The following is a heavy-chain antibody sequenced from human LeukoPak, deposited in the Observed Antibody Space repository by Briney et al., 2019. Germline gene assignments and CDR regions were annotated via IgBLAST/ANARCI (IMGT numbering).Heavy chain of an antibody. CDR3: ARTYYWGGDCYSLDY. CDR2: IYYSGST. J-gene: IGHJ4*02. V-gene: IGHV4-59*08. D-gene: IGHD2-21*02. CDR1: GGSVNSYY. Sequence: ETLSLTCTVSGGSVNSYYWSWIRQPPGKGLEWIGYIYYSGSTNYNPSLKSRVTISVDTSKNQFSLKLSSVTAADTAVYYCARTYYWGGDCYSLDYWGQGILVTVSS.